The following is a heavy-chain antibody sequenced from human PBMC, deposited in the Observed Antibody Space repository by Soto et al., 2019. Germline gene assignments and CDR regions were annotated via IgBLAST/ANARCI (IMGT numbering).Heavy chain of an antibody. V-gene: IGHV3-48*01. J-gene: IGHJ4*02. CDR3: ARAMVRGVISPIDH. Sequence: EVQLVESGGGLVQPGGSLRLSCAASGFTFSSYSMNWVRQAPGKGLEWVSYISSSSSTIYYADSVKGRFTISRDNAKNLLYLQMNSLRAEDTAVYYCARAMVRGVISPIDHWGQGTLVTVSS. CDR1: GFTFSSYS. CDR2: ISSSSSTI. D-gene: IGHD3-10*01.